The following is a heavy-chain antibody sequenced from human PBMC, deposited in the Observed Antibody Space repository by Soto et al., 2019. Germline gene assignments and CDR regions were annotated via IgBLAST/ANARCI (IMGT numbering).Heavy chain of an antibody. D-gene: IGHD6-19*01. CDR3: ARDRGSFGFDP. J-gene: IGHJ5*02. Sequence: ASVKVSCKASGYTFTSYGISWVRQAPGQGLEWMGWINTYNGNTNYAQKLQGRVAMTTDTSTSTAYMEVRSLRSDDTAVYYCARDRGSFGFDPWGQGTLVTVSS. V-gene: IGHV1-18*01. CDR2: INTYNGNT. CDR1: GYTFTSYG.